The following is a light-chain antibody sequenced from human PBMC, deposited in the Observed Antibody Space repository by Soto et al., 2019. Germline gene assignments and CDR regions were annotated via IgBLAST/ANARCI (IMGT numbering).Light chain of an antibody. Sequence: EIVLTQSPATLSLSPGERATLSCRASQSVSRYLAWYQQKPGQAPRLLIYDASNRATGIPARFSGSGSGTDFTLTISSLEPEDFAVYYWQQRSNWPPVYTFGQGTKLEIK. J-gene: IGKJ2*01. CDR3: QQRSNWPPVYT. CDR1: QSVSRY. CDR2: DAS. V-gene: IGKV3-11*01.